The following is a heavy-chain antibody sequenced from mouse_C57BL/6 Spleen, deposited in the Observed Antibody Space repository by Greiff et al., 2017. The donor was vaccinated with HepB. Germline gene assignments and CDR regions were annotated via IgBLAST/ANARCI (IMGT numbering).Heavy chain of an antibody. V-gene: IGHV5-4*01. CDR2: LSDGGSYT. CDR1: GFTFSSYA. CDR3: ARDPGQYYFDY. Sequence: EVMLVESGGGLVKPGGSLKLSCAASGFTFSSYAMPRVRQTPEKRLAWVATLSDGGSYTYYPDNVQGRFTISRDNAKDNLYLQMSQLKSEDTAMYYCARDPGQYYFDYWGQGTTLTVSS. J-gene: IGHJ2*01.